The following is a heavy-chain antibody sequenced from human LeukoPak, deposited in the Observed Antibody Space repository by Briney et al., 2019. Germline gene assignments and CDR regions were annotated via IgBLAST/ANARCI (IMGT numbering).Heavy chain of an antibody. CDR1: GFPVSSYY. J-gene: IGHJ4*02. V-gene: IGHV3-53*01. Sequence: PGGSLRLSCAASGFPVSSYYMSWVRQAPGKGLEWVSVIYIGGRTYYADSVTGRFTISRDNSKNTLYLQTSSLRAEDTAVYYCVRASTTVPNLLDYWGQGTLVTVSS. CDR3: VRASTTVPNLLDY. D-gene: IGHD4-17*01. CDR2: IYIGGRT.